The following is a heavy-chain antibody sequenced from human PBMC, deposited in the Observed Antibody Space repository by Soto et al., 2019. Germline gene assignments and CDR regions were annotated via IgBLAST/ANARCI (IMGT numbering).Heavy chain of an antibody. CDR1: GFTFDDYT. J-gene: IGHJ4*02. D-gene: IGHD3-10*01. V-gene: IGHV3-43*01. CDR3: AKHSGSRGVIESFDY. Sequence: EVQLVESGGVVVQPGGSLRLSCAASGFTFDDYTMHWVRQAPGKGLEWVSLISWDGGSTYYADSVKGRFTISRDNSKNSLYLQMNSLRTEDTALYYCAKHSGSRGVIESFDYWGQGTLVTVSS. CDR2: ISWDGGST.